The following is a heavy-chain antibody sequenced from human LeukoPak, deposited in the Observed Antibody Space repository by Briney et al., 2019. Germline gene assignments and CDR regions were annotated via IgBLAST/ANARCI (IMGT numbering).Heavy chain of an antibody. CDR3: ARDLTLRTSHFDP. V-gene: IGHV4-30-4*01. Sequence: SETLSLTCTVSGGSISSGDYYWSWIRQPPGKGLEWIGYIYYSGSTYYNPSLKSRVTISVGTSKNQFSLKLSSVTAADTAVYYCARDLTLRTSHFDPWGQGTLVTVSS. J-gene: IGHJ5*02. CDR1: GGSISSGDYY. D-gene: IGHD1-14*01. CDR2: IYYSGST.